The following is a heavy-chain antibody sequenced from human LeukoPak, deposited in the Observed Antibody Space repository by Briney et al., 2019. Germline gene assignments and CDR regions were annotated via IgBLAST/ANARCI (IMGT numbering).Heavy chain of an antibody. J-gene: IGHJ4*02. Sequence: ASVKVSCKASGYTFTSYDINWVRQATRQGLEWMGWMNPNSGNTGYAQKFQGRVTITRNTSISTAYMELSRLRSDDSAVYYCARGSSYGFSMGYWGQGTLVTVSS. CDR2: MNPNSGNT. CDR3: ARGSSYGFSMGY. D-gene: IGHD5-18*01. CDR1: GYTFTSYD. V-gene: IGHV1-8*03.